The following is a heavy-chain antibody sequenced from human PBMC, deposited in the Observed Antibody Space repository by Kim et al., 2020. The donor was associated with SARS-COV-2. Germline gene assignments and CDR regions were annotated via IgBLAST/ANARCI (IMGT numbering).Heavy chain of an antibody. CDR1: GGSISSYY. V-gene: IGHV4-59*01. D-gene: IGHD2-15*01. J-gene: IGHJ4*02. Sequence: SETLSLTCTVSGGSISSYYWSWIRQPPGKGLEWIGYIYYSGSTNYNPSLKSRVTISVDTSKNQFSLKLSSVTAADTAVYYCARVSRGSIRWWKEQCFDYWGQGTLVTVSS. CDR2: IYYSGST. CDR3: ARVSRGSIRWWKEQCFDY.